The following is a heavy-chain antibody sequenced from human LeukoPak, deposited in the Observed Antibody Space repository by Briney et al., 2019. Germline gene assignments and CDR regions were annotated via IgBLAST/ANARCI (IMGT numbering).Heavy chain of an antibody. Sequence: GGSLSLSCGASGFTFSSYGMHWVRQAPGKGLEWVAFIRFDGSNKYYADSVKGRFTLSRDNSKSTLYLQMNSLRAEDTAVYYCARDQSGSWLYYFDYWGQGTLVTVSS. J-gene: IGHJ4*02. D-gene: IGHD6-13*01. V-gene: IGHV3-30*02. CDR1: GFTFSSYG. CDR3: ARDQSGSWLYYFDY. CDR2: IRFDGSNK.